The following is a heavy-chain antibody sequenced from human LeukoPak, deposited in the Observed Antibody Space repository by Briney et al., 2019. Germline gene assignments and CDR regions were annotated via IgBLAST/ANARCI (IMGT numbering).Heavy chain of an antibody. CDR3: AKDVSSSWPYHYYYYGMDV. CDR1: GFTFSSYA. D-gene: IGHD6-13*01. Sequence: GGSLRLSCAASGFTFSSYAMSWVRQAPGKGLEWVSAISGSGGSTYYADSVKGRFTISRDNSKNTLYLQMNSLRAEDTAVYYCAKDVSSSWPYHYYYYGMDVRGKGTTVTVSS. V-gene: IGHV3-23*01. CDR2: ISGSGGST. J-gene: IGHJ6*04.